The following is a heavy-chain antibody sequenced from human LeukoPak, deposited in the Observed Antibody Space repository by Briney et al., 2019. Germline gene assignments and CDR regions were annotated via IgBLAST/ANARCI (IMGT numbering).Heavy chain of an antibody. J-gene: IGHJ4*02. CDR3: ARQEARDYYYEGLDF. CDR1: GFTFSSYA. CDR2: ISYDGSNK. V-gene: IGHV3-30*04. D-gene: IGHD3-22*01. Sequence: SGRSLRLSCAASGFTFSSYAMHWVRQAPGKGLEWVAVISYDGSNKYYADSVKGRFTIDRDNSMNTVYLQMNGLRPDDTAIYFCARQEARDYYYEGLDFWGQGNLVTVSS.